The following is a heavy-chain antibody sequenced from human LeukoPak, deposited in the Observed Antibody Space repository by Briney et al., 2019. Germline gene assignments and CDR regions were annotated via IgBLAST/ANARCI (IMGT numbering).Heavy chain of an antibody. J-gene: IGHJ4*02. CDR1: GYTFTSYD. Sequence: GASVKVSCKASGYTFTSYDINWVGQATGQGLEWMGWMNANSGNTGYAQRFQDRVTFTRDTSINTAYMELSSLRSEDTAVYYCARGASRSFDLWGQGTLVTVSS. CDR2: MNANSGNT. CDR3: ARGASRSFDL. V-gene: IGHV1-8*01.